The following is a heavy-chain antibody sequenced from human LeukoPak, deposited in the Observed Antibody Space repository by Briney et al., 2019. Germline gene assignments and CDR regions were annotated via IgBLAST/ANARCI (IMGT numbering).Heavy chain of an antibody. D-gene: IGHD3-9*01. Sequence: SETPSLTCTVSGGSISSYYWSWIRQPPGKGLEWIGYIYYSGSTNYNPSLKSRVTISVDTSKNQFSLKLSSVTAADTAVYYCARINTGLRYFDWLSSPNWFNPWGQGTLVTVSS. CDR1: GGSISSYY. J-gene: IGHJ5*02. CDR2: IYYSGST. V-gene: IGHV4-59*01. CDR3: ARINTGLRYFDWLSSPNWFNP.